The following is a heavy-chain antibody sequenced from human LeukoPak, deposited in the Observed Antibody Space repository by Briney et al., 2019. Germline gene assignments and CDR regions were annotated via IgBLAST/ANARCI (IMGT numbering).Heavy chain of an antibody. V-gene: IGHV1-8*01. CDR2: MNPNSGNT. CDR1: GYTFTSYD. D-gene: IGHD1-7*01. Sequence: ASVKVSCKASGYTFTSYDINWVRQATGQGLEWMGWMNPNSGNTGYAQKFQGRVTMTRNTSISTAYMELSSLRSEDTAVYYCARGPLPHGMTGTTERGCWFDPWGQGTLVTVSS. J-gene: IGHJ5*02. CDR3: ARGPLPHGMTGTTERGCWFDP.